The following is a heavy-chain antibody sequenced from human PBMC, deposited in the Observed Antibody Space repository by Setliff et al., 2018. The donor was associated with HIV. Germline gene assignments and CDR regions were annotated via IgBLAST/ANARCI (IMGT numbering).Heavy chain of an antibody. J-gene: IGHJ4*02. CDR2: ISSSSSYI. CDR3: ARDDRWVYNDYLDY. Sequence: GESLKISCAASGFTFSNYNMNWVRQAPGKGLEWVSYISSSSSYIYYADSVKGRFTISRDNAKNSLFLQMHSLRAEDTAVYFCARDDRWVYNDYLDYWGQGTLVTVSS. V-gene: IGHV3-21*05. D-gene: IGHD3-10*01. CDR1: GFTFSNYN.